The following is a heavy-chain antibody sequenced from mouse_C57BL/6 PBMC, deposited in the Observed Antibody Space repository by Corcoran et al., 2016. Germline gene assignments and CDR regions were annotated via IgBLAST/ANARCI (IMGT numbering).Heavy chain of an antibody. D-gene: IGHD1-1*01. V-gene: IGHV14-3*01. CDR3: ARSSHYYGSSPYAMDY. CDR2: IDPANGNT. Sequence: EVQLQQSVAELVRPGASVKLSCTASGFNIKNTYMHWVKQRPEQGLEWIGRIDPANGNTKYAPKFQGKATITADTSSNTAYLKLSSLTSEETAIYYCARSSHYYGSSPYAMDYWGQGTSVTVSS. J-gene: IGHJ4*01. CDR1: GFNIKNTY.